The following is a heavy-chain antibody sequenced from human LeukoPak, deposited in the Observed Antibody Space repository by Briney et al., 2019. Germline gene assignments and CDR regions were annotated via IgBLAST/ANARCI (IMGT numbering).Heavy chain of an antibody. CDR2: IYYSGST. V-gene: IGHV4-39*01. CDR3: ARQGVRLGYYYYYGMDV. D-gene: IGHD3-10*01. J-gene: IGHJ6*02. CDR1: GDSISSSSYY. Sequence: SETLSLTCTVSGDSISSSSYYWGWIRQPPGKGLEWIGSIYYSGSTYYNPSLKSRVTISVDTSKNQFSLKLSSVTAADTAVYYCARQGVRLGYYYYYGMDVWGQGTTVTVSS.